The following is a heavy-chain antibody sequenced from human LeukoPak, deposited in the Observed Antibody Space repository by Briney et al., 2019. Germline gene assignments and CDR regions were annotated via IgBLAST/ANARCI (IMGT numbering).Heavy chain of an antibody. CDR2: IYYSGST. J-gene: IGHJ4*02. D-gene: IGHD4/OR15-4a*01. CDR1: GGSISSYY. V-gene: IGHV4-59*12. Sequence: SETLSLTCTVSGGSISSYYWSWIRQPPGKGLEWIGYIYYSGSTNYNPSLKSRVTISVDTSKNQFSLKLSSVTAADTAVYYCARVLTTEAALWDYWGQGTLVTVSS. CDR3: ARVLTTEAALWDY.